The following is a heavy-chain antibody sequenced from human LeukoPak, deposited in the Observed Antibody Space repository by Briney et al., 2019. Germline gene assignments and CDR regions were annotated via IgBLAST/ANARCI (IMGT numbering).Heavy chain of an antibody. CDR1: GGSISSSSYY. CDR2: IYYSGST. CDR3: ARSPVVYCSSTSCYGDNYYYYMDV. Sequence: PSETLSLTCTVSGGSISSSSYYWGWIRQPPGKGLEWIGSIYYSGSTYYNPSLKSRVTISVDTSKNQFSLKLSSVTAADTAVYYCARSPVVYCSSTSCYGDNYYYYMDVWGKGTTVTVSS. D-gene: IGHD2-2*01. J-gene: IGHJ6*03. V-gene: IGHV4-39*01.